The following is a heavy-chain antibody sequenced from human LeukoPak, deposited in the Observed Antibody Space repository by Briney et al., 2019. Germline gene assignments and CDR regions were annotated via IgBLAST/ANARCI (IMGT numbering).Heavy chain of an antibody. CDR1: GSSISSGGYS. Sequence: SQTLSLTCVVSGSSISSGGYSWSWIRQPPGKGLEWIGYIYHSGSTDYNPSLKSRVTMAVDRPKNQFSLKLNSVTAADTAVYYCARGEHVLRFLEWLLTFDPWGQGTLVTVSS. D-gene: IGHD3-3*01. V-gene: IGHV4-30-2*01. CDR2: IYHSGST. CDR3: ARGEHVLRFLEWLLTFDP. J-gene: IGHJ5*02.